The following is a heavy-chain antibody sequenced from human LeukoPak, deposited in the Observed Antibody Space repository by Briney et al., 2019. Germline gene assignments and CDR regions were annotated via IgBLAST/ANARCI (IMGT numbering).Heavy chain of an antibody. V-gene: IGHV3-74*01. J-gene: IGHJ4*02. CDR1: GFTFSSYW. D-gene: IGHD3-22*01. CDR2: INSDGSST. CDR3: AREGPYYYDSSGYYYPDY. Sequence: GGSLRLSCVASGFTFSSYWMHWVRQAPGKGLVWVSRINSDGSSTSYADSVKGRFTISRDNAKNTLYLQMNSLRAEDTAVYYCAREGPYYYDSSGYYYPDYWGQGTLVTVSS.